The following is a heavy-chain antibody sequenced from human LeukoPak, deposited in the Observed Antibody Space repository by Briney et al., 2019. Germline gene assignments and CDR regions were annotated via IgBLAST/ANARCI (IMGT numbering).Heavy chain of an antibody. CDR2: INHSGST. V-gene: IGHV4-34*01. Sequence: PSETLSLTCAVYGGSFRGYYWRWIRQSPGKGREWIGEINHSGSTNYNPSLKSRVTISVDTSKNQFSLQLSSVTAADTAVYYCARGPAPGYYYMDVWVKGTTVTVSS. CDR3: ARGPAPGYYYMDV. CDR1: GGSFRGYY. J-gene: IGHJ6*03.